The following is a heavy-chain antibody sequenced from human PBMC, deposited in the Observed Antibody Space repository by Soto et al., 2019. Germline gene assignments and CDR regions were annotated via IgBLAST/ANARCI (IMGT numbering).Heavy chain of an antibody. Sequence: PGGSLRLSCAASGFTFSSYAMHWVRQAPGKGLEWVAVISYDGSNKYYADSVKGRFTISRDNSKNTLYLQMNSLRAEDTAVYYCARDLSWDQLPNSEYYYYGMDVWGQGTTVPVSS. CDR2: ISYDGSNK. CDR1: GFTFSSYA. CDR3: ARDLSWDQLPNSEYYYYGMDV. J-gene: IGHJ6*02. V-gene: IGHV3-30-3*01. D-gene: IGHD2-2*01.